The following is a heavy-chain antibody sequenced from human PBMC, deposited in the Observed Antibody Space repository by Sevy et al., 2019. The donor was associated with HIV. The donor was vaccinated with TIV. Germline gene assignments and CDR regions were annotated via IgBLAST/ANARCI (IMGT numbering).Heavy chain of an antibody. CDR3: AREYIWGSFRYWYLDL. D-gene: IGHD3-16*01. Sequence: GGSLRLSCAASGFTFSSYWISWVRQAPGKGLEWVANINQGGSEKYYVDSVKGRFTISRDNAKNSLYLQMNSLSAEDTAVYYCAREYIWGSFRYWYLDLWGRGTLVTVSS. CDR2: INQGGSEK. J-gene: IGHJ2*01. V-gene: IGHV3-7*03. CDR1: GFTFSSYW.